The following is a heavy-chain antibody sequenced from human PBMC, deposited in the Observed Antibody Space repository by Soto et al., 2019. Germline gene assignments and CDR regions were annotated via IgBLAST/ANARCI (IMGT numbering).Heavy chain of an antibody. V-gene: IGHV1-3*01. J-gene: IGHJ4*02. CDR1: GYTFTSYA. CDR3: ARDLGGWPDY. Sequence: QVQLVQSGAEVKKPGASVKVSCKASGYTFTSYAIHWVRQAPGQRLEWMGWINAGNGNTKYSQKFQDRVTITRDTSASTAFMELSSLRSEDTAVYYCARDLGGWPDYWGQGTLVTVSS. D-gene: IGHD6-19*01. CDR2: INAGNGNT.